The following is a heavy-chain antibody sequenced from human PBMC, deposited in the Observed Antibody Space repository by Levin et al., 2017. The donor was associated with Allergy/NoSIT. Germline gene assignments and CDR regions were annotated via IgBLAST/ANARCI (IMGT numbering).Heavy chain of an antibody. CDR1: GFTFSSYG. J-gene: IGHJ4*02. V-gene: IGHV3-30*18. Sequence: GESLKISCAASGFTFSSYGMHWVRQAPGKGLEWVAVISYDGSNKYYADSVKGRFTISRDNSKNTLYLQMNSLRAEDTAVYYCAKDLENTYYYDSSGLFDYWGQGTLVTVSS. CDR3: AKDLENTYYYDSSGLFDY. CDR2: ISYDGSNK. D-gene: IGHD3-22*01.